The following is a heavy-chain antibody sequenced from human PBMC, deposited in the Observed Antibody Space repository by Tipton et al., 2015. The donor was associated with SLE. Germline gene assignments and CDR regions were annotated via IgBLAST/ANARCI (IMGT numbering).Heavy chain of an antibody. J-gene: IGHJ6*03. Sequence: QSGAEAKKSGASVKVSCKASGYSFTSYYIHWVRQAPGQGLEWMGIIHPSGGSASYAQEIQGRVTMTRDTSTSTVYMELSSLRSEDTAVYYCARGDYYYYMDVWGKGTTVTVSS. CDR2: IHPSGGSA. CDR3: ARGDYYYYMDV. V-gene: IGHV1-46*01. CDR1: GYSFTSYY.